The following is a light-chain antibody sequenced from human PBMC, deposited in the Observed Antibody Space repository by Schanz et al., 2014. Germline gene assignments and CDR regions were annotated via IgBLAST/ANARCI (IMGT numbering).Light chain of an antibody. CDR3: QQCGSSRWT. Sequence: ETVMTQSPATLSVSPGERATLSCRASQSVSSSYLAWYQQKPGQAPRLLIYGASNRVTGIPDSFSGSGSGTDFTLTLRRLGPEDFAVYYCQQCGSSRWTFGQGTKVEIK. J-gene: IGKJ1*01. CDR1: QSVSSSY. CDR2: GAS. V-gene: IGKV3-20*01.